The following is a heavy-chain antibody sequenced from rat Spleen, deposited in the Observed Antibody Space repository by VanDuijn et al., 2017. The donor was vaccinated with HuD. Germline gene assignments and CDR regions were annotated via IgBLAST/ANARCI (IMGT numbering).Heavy chain of an antibody. CDR2: IWNNGGT. D-gene: IGHD1-1*01. CDR1: GFSLTSYH. J-gene: IGHJ2*01. CDR3: ARKVFIADWYFDY. Sequence: QVQLKESGPGLVQPSQTLSLTCTVSGFSLTSYHVSWVRQPPGKGLEWMGVIWNNGGTDYNSAIKSRLSISRDTSKSQVFLKMNRLQTEDTAMYFCARKVFIADWYFDYWGQGVMVTVSS. V-gene: IGHV2-47*01.